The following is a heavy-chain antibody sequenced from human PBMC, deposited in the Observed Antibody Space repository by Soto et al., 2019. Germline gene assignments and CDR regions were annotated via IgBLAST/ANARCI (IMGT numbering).Heavy chain of an antibody. CDR1: GGSFSGYY. V-gene: IGHV4-34*01. D-gene: IGHD5-18*01. Sequence: PSXTLSLTCAVYGGSFSGYYWSWIRHPPVKGLEWIGEINHSGSTNYNPSLKSRVTISVDTSKNQFSLKLSSVTAADTAVYYCAVSKQLWLRRFLDYWGQGTLVTVSS. CDR3: AVSKQLWLRRFLDY. J-gene: IGHJ4*02. CDR2: INHSGST.